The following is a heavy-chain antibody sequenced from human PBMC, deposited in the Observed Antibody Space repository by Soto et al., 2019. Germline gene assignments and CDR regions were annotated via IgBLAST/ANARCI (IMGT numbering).Heavy chain of an antibody. CDR3: ARVQPNRIVGATDAFDI. CDR2: TYYRSKWYN. V-gene: IGHV6-1*01. CDR1: GDSVSSNSAA. D-gene: IGHD1-26*01. Sequence: SQTLSLTCAISGDSVSSNSAAWNWIRQSPSRGLEWLGRTYYRSKWYNDYAVSVKSRITINPDTSKNKFSLQLNSVTPEDTAVYYCARVQPNRIVGATDAFDIWGQGTMVTVSS. J-gene: IGHJ3*02.